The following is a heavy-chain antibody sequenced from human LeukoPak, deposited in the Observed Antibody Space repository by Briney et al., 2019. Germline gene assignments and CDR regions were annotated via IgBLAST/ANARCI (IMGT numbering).Heavy chain of an antibody. J-gene: IGHJ4*02. D-gene: IGHD3-22*01. V-gene: IGHV4-4*08. CDR2: IYTSGST. CDR1: GGSISSYY. CDR3: ATTYYYDSSGYYRDY. Sequence: SETLSLTCTVSGGSISSYYWSWIRQPPGKGLEWIGRIYTSGSTNYNPSLKSRVTISVDTSKNQFSLKLSSVTAADTTVYYCATTYYYDSSGYYRDYWGQGTLVTVSS.